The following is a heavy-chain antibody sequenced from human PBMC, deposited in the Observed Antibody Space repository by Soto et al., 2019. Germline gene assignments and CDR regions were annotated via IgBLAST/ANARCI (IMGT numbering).Heavy chain of an antibody. CDR1: GGSISSSSYY. CDR3: AKTGYSSGYYFDY. Sequence: SETLSLTCTVSGGSISSSSYYWGWIRQPPGKGLEWIGSIYYSGSTYYNPSLKSRVTISVDTSKNQFSLKLSSVTAADTAVYYCAKTGYSSGYYFDYWGQGTLVTVSS. CDR2: IYYSGST. D-gene: IGHD6-19*01. J-gene: IGHJ4*02. V-gene: IGHV4-39*01.